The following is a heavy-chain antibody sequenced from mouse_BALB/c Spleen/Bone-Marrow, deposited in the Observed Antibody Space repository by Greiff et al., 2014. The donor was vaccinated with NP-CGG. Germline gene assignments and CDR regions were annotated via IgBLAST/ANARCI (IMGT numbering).Heavy chain of an antibody. CDR1: GYAFSSSW. CDR2: IYPGDGDT. V-gene: IGHV1-82*01. Sequence: VQLQQSGPELVKPGASVKISRKASGYAFSSSWMNWVKQRPGQGLEWIGRIYPGDGDTKYNGKFKGKATLTADKSSSTAYMQLSSLTSVDAAVYFCARSDGYRDMDYWGQGTSVTVSS. D-gene: IGHD2-3*01. J-gene: IGHJ4*01. CDR3: ARSDGYRDMDY.